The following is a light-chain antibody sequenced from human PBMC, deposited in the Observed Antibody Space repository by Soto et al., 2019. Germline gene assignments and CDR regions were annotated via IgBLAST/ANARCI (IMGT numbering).Light chain of an antibody. CDR1: QDINSW. J-gene: IGKJ4*01. Sequence: DIQMTQSPSTLSASVGDRVTITCRASQDINSWLAWYQQKPGKAPNLLLYKASSLQTGVPSRFSGSGSGTEFTLTISSLQPDDFATYYCRQHNSYPLTFGGGTKVEVK. CDR3: RQHNSYPLT. V-gene: IGKV1-5*03. CDR2: KAS.